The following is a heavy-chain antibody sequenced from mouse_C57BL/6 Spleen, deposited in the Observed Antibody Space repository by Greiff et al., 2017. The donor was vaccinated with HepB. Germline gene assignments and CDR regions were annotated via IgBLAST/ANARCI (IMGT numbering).Heavy chain of an antibody. D-gene: IGHD2-3*01. CDR1: GYTFTSYW. CDR3: ARDGGEDYFDY. J-gene: IGHJ2*01. CDR2: IDPSDSYT. Sequence: QVQLKQPGAELVKPGASVKLSCKASGYTFTSYWMQWVKQRPGQGLEWIGEIDPSDSYTNYNQKFKGKATLTVDTSSSTAYMQLSSLTSEDSAVYYCARDGGEDYFDYWGQGTTLTVSS. V-gene: IGHV1-50*01.